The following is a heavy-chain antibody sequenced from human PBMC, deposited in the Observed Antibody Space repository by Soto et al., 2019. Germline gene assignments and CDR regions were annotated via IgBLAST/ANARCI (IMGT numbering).Heavy chain of an antibody. V-gene: IGHV4-59*01. CDR1: GGSISSYY. Sequence: PSETLSLTCTVSGGSISSYYWSWIRQPPGKGLEWIGYIYYSGSTNYNPSLKSRVTISVDTPKNQFSLKLSSVTAADTAVYYCGGSSSSENFDYWGQGTLVNVSS. CDR2: IYYSGST. J-gene: IGHJ4*02. D-gene: IGHD6-6*01. CDR3: GGSSSSENFDY.